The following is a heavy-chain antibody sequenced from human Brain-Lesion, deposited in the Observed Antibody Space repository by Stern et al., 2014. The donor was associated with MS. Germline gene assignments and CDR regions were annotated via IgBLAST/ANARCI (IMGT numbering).Heavy chain of an antibody. V-gene: IGHV3-9*01. D-gene: IGHD1-14*01. Sequence: QLVESGGDLVQPGRSLRLSCAAFGFTFDDYAMHWVRQGPGKGLEWVAGISWNSGPIGYADSVKGRFTTSRDNAYSSLYLQMNSLRPEDTALYYCARDITGSSAYFAYWGQGTLVTVSS. CDR2: ISWNSGPI. J-gene: IGHJ4*02. CDR3: ARDITGSSAYFAY. CDR1: GFTFDDYA.